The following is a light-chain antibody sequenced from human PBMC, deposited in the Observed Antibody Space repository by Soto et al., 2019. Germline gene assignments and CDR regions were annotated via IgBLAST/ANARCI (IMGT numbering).Light chain of an antibody. CDR2: KSS. Sequence: EILMTQSPSTVSASVGDRVTISCRASQVISSRLVWYQQKPGKAPKLLIYKSSPLQSGLPSRFSCSASGTDFPLTISGLHPDDFATYYCQQASSFPFTFGGGTEVQSK. V-gene: IGKV1-12*01. CDR3: QQASSFPFT. CDR1: QVISSR. J-gene: IGKJ4*01.